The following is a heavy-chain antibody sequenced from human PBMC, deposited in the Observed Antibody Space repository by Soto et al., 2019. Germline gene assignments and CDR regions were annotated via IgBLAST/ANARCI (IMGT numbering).Heavy chain of an antibody. D-gene: IGHD1-26*01. CDR3: ARMGIVGATTLDY. CDR1: GYSISNTNW. J-gene: IGHJ4*02. V-gene: IGHV4-28*01. Sequence: QVQLQESGPGLVKPSDTLSLTCAVSGYSISNTNWWGWIRQPPGKGLEWIGYIYYSGSTYYNPSPKSRVTMSVYTSKSQFSLKLSSVTAVDTAVYYCARMGIVGATTLDYWGQGTLVTVSS. CDR2: IYYSGST.